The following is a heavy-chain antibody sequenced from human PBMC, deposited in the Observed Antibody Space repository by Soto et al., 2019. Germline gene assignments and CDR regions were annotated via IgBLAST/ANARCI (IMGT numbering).Heavy chain of an antibody. J-gene: IGHJ2*01. CDR1: GYTFTSYD. D-gene: IGHD6-19*01. CDR3: ARGIAVAGTWYFDL. V-gene: IGHV1-8*01. Sequence: QVQLVQSGAEVKKPGASVKVSCKASGYTFTSYDINWVRQTTGQGLEWMGWMNPNSGNAGYVLKFPDRVTMTRNTSISTAYMELSSLRTEDTAVYYCARGIAVAGTWYFDLWGRGTLVTVSS. CDR2: MNPNSGNA.